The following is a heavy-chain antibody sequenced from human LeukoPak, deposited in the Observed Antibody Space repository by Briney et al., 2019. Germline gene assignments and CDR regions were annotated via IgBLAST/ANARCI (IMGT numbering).Heavy chain of an antibody. CDR3: VKNNGWFHLAQ. D-gene: IGHD6-19*01. J-gene: IGHJ4*02. CDR1: GFNFRDHW. CDR2: IKTDGSET. V-gene: IGHV3-7*03. Sequence: SGRSLRLSCAASGFNFRDHWMDWVRQAPGKGLEWVGHIKTDGSETYYLDSLRGRFSISRVNTNNALYLQMNSLRVEDTAVYYCVKNNGWFHLAQWGQGTLVTVSS.